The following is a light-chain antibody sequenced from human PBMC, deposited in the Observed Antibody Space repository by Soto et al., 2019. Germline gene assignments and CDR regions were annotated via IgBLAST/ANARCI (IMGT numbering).Light chain of an antibody. Sequence: QSVLTQPPSVSGAPGQRVTIPCTGSSSNIGARYDVHWYQQIPGTAPKLLIYGNINRPSGVPDRFSGSKSGTSASLAITGLQAEDEAVYYCQSYDSSLSAYVFGTGTKLTVL. V-gene: IGLV1-40*01. J-gene: IGLJ1*01. CDR1: SSNIGARYD. CDR2: GNI. CDR3: QSYDSSLSAYV.